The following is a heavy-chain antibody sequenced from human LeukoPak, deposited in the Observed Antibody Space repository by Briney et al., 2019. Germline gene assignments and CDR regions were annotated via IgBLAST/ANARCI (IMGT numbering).Heavy chain of an antibody. CDR1: GFTLSPYT. CDR3: ARDMYSSGWYLFDY. V-gene: IGHV3-64*01. CDR2: VSSNGDT. D-gene: IGHD6-19*01. Sequence: GGSLRLSCAASGFTLSPYTIHWVRQAPGKGLESVSAVSSNGDTYYLNSVKDRFTISRDNSKNTLYLQMNSLRAEDTAVYYCARDMYSSGWYLFDYWGQGTLVTVSS. J-gene: IGHJ4*02.